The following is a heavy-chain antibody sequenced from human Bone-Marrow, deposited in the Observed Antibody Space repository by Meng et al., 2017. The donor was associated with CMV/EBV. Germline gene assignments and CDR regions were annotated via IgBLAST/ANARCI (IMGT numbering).Heavy chain of an antibody. J-gene: IGHJ4*02. D-gene: IGHD6-19*01. CDR3: VAEGPFPETTGWGAFDH. CDR1: GFTFNKYF. CDR2: IPSDGGRE. V-gene: IGHV3-30-3*01. Sequence: GGSLRLSCAASGFTFNKYFIHWVRQAPGKGPEWMTVIPSDGGREYYADSVKGRFTISRDNSKKMVLLQLNSLRPEDTAVYYCVAEGPFPETTGWGAFDHWGQGTQVTVSS.